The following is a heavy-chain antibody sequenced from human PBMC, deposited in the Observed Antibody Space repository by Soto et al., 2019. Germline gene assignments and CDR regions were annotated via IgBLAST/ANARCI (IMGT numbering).Heavy chain of an antibody. J-gene: IGHJ5*02. CDR1: GFTFSSYG. V-gene: IGHV3-30*18. Sequence: QVQLVESGGGVVQPGRSLRLSCAASGFTFSSYGMHWVRQAPGKGLEWVAVISYDGSNKYYADSVKGRFTISRENSKNPLYLQMNSLRAEDTAVYYCAKGGIEYSSSSWFDPWGQGTLVTVSS. CDR3: AKGGIEYSSSSWFDP. CDR2: ISYDGSNK. D-gene: IGHD6-6*01.